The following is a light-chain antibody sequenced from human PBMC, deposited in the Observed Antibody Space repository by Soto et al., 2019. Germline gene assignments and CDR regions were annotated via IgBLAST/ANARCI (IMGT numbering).Light chain of an antibody. CDR1: SSDVGSYVF. CDR2: EVS. Sequence: QSALTQPPSASGSPGQSVTISCTGTSSDVGSYVFVSWYQQHPGKAPKLMIYEVSKRPSGVPDRFSGSKSGNTASLTVSGLQVEDEADYYCSLAGGDSLIFGGGPSSPS. V-gene: IGLV2-8*01. J-gene: IGLJ2*01. CDR3: SLAGGDSLI.